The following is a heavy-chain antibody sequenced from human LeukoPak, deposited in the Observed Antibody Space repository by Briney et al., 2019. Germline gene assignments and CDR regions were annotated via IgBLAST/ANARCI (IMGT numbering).Heavy chain of an antibody. V-gene: IGHV1-18*01. J-gene: IGHJ4*02. Sequence: ASVKVSCKASGYTFTSYGISWVRQAPGQGLEWMGWISAYNGSTNYAQKLQGRVTMTTDTSTNTAYMELRSLRSDDTAVYYCARDLFPYGSGSYLAYWGQGTLVTVSS. CDR3: ARDLFPYGSGSYLAY. CDR2: ISAYNGST. D-gene: IGHD3-10*01. CDR1: GYTFTSYG.